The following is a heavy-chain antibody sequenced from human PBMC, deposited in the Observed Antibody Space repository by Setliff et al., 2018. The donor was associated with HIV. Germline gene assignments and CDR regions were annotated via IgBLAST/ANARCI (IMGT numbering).Heavy chain of an antibody. D-gene: IGHD4-4*01. Sequence: GESLKISCAASGFTFSSYAMSWVRQAPGKGLEWVSAISGSGGSTYYADSGKGRFTISRDNSKNTLYLQMNSLRAEDTAVYYCAKTFYSNYVTSADYWGQGTLVTVSS. CDR3: AKTFYSNYVTSADY. CDR1: GFTFSSYA. J-gene: IGHJ4*02. CDR2: ISGSGGST. V-gene: IGHV3-23*01.